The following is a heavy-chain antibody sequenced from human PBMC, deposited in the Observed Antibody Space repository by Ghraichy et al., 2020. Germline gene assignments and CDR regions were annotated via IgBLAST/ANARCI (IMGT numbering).Heavy chain of an antibody. V-gene: IGHV3-48*02. CDR3: ARGSKVVRFFYYDGMDV. CDR1: GFTFSGYS. J-gene: IGHJ6*01. Sequence: GGSLRLSCVGSGFTFSGYSMNWVRQSPGTGLEWVGYITSSSRSRFYADSVKGRFTISRDNAQNSLSLQMNSLRDEDTAVYYCARGSKVVRFFYYDGMDV. CDR2: ITSSSRSR. D-gene: IGHD4-23*01.